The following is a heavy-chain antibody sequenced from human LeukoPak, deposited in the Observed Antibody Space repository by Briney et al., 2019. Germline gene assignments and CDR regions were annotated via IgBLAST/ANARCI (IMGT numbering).Heavy chain of an antibody. CDR1: GGSISSYY. CDR3: ARDRYYYDSSGYWIFDY. V-gene: IGHV4-4*07. Sequence: SETLSLTCTVSGGSISSYYWSWTRQPAGKGLEWIGRIYTSGSTNYNPSLKSRVTMSVDTSKNQFSLKLSSVTAADTAVYYCARDRYYYDSSGYWIFDYWGQGTLVTVSS. J-gene: IGHJ4*02. D-gene: IGHD3-22*01. CDR2: IYTSGST.